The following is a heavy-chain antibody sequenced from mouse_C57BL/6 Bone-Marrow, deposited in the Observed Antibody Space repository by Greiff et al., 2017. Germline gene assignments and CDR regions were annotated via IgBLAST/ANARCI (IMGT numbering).Heavy chain of an antibody. D-gene: IGHD2-5*01. V-gene: IGHV1-55*01. CDR1: GYTFTSYW. CDR2: IYPGSGST. J-gene: IGHJ1*03. Sequence: QVQLKESGAELVKPGASVKMSCKASGYTFTSYWITWVKQRPGQGLEWIGDIYPGSGSTNYNEQFKSKATLTVDTSSSTAYMQLSSLTSEDSAVYYCARPYYSNYWYFDVWGTGTTVTVSS. CDR3: ARPYYSNYWYFDV.